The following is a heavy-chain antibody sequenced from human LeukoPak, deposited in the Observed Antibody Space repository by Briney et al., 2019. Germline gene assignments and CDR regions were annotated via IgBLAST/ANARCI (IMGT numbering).Heavy chain of an antibody. D-gene: IGHD3-9*01. CDR2: INHNGETI. CDR3: ARDNDWAFDY. V-gene: IGHV3-48*02. J-gene: IGHJ4*02. CDR1: GFPFSSYV. Sequence: GGSLRLSCAASGFPFSSYVMSWVRQAPGKGPEWVSYINHNGETIYYPDFVKGRFTISRDNAKNSLYLQMNSLRDEDTAVYYCARDNDWAFDYWGQGTLVTVSS.